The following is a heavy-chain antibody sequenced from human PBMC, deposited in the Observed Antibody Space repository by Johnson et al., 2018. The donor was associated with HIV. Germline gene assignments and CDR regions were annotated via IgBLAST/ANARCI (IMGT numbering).Heavy chain of an antibody. J-gene: IGHJ3*02. CDR1: GFTFSDHY. Sequence: VQLVESGGGEVQPGGPLRLSCAASGFTFSDHYMDWVRQAPGKGLVLVGRTSNKANSYTPVSAASVNGRLPISTDDSKNSLYLQMNSLKTEDTAVYYCARAISGLGRYDAFDICGQGTMVTVSS. V-gene: IGHV3-72*01. CDR2: TSNKANSYTP. CDR3: ARAISGLGRYDAFDI. D-gene: IGHD3-22*01.